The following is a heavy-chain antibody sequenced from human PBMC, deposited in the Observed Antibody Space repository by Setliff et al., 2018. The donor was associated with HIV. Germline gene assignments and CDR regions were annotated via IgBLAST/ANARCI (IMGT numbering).Heavy chain of an antibody. V-gene: IGHV4-4*07. J-gene: IGHJ6*02. CDR2: IYTSGST. CDR3: ARSPSYSSSFSYYYYSMDV. CDR1: GGSISSYY. D-gene: IGHD6-6*01. Sequence: SETLSLTCTVSGGSISSYYWSWIRQPAGKGLEWIGRIYTSGSTNYNPSLKSRVTMSVDTSKNQFPLKLSSVTAADTAVYYCARSPSYSSSFSYYYYSMDVWGQGTTVTVSS.